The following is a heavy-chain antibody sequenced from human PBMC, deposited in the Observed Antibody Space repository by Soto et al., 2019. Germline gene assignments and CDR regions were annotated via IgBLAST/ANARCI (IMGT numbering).Heavy chain of an antibody. Sequence: PGGSLRLSCAASGFTFSSYAMSWVRQAPGKGLEWGSAISGSGGSTYYADSVKGRFTISRDNTKNTLYLQMNSLRAEDTAVYYCAKETYYDFWSGYYRLDYYYYGMDVWGQGTTVTVSS. V-gene: IGHV3-23*01. CDR3: AKETYYDFWSGYYRLDYYYYGMDV. CDR1: GFTFSSYA. J-gene: IGHJ6*02. CDR2: ISGSGGST. D-gene: IGHD3-3*01.